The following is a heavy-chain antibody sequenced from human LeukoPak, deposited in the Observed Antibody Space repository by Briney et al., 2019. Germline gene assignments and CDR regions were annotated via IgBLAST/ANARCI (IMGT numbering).Heavy chain of an antibody. J-gene: IGHJ6*04. CDR3: ARGRKRMDV. CDR2: INHSGGT. CDR1: GGSFSGYY. V-gene: IGHV4-34*01. Sequence: SETLSLTCAVYGGSFSGYYWSWIRQPPGKGLEWIGEINHSGGTNYNPALKSRVTISVDTSKNQFSLKLSSVTAADTAVYYCARGRKRMDVWGKGTTVTVSS.